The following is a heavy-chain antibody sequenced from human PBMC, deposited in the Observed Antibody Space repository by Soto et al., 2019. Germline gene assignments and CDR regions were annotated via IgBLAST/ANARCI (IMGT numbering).Heavy chain of an antibody. D-gene: IGHD4-4*01. CDR1: GDSIIRSGVS. V-gene: IGHV4-30-2*01. CDR2: IYPSGST. CDR3: VRDNDDYSNSGGDWFYP. J-gene: IGHJ5*02. Sequence: PAETLSLTCAVSGDSIIRSGVSWRWIRQPPGKGREWIGYIYPSGSTLYNPSLMSRATISIDTSKNQFCLSPSSVTAADTAVYYCVRDNDDYSNSGGDWFYPWGQGTLVTVS.